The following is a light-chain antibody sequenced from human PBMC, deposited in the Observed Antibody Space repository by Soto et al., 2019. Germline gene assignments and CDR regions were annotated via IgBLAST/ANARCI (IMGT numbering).Light chain of an antibody. CDR2: DDS. CDR1: NIGSKS. V-gene: IGLV3-21*02. J-gene: IGLJ1*01. Sequence: SYELTQPPSVSVAPGQTARITCGGNNIGSKSVHWYQQKPGQAPVLVVCDDSVRPSGIPERFSGSNSGNTATLTISRVEAGDAADYYCQVWDSGSDHYVFGTRTKVTVL. CDR3: QVWDSGSDHYV.